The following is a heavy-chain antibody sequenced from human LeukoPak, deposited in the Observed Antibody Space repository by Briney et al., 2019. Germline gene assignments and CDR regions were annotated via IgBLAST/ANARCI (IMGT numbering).Heavy chain of an antibody. Sequence: GRSLILSCAASGFTFDDYAMHWVRQAPGKGLEWVSGISWNSGSIGYADSVKGRFTISRDNAKNSLYLQMNSLRAEDTALYYCAKDKGIRMTTLLQHWGQGTLVTVSS. CDR2: ISWNSGSI. D-gene: IGHD4-4*01. CDR3: AKDKGIRMTTLLQH. CDR1: GFTFDDYA. J-gene: IGHJ1*01. V-gene: IGHV3-9*01.